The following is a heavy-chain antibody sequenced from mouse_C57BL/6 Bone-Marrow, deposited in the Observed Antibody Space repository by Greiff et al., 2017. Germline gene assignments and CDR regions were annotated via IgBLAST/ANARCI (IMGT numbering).Heavy chain of an antibody. Sequence: VQLQQSGPVLVKPGASVKMSCKASGYTFTDYYMNWVKQSHGKSLEWIGVINPYNGGTSYNQKFKGKATLTVDKSSSTAYMELNSLTSEDSAVYYCARRSPYDFDYWGQGTTLTVSS. D-gene: IGHD2-12*01. CDR1: GYTFTDYY. CDR3: ARRSPYDFDY. CDR2: INPYNGGT. V-gene: IGHV1-19*01. J-gene: IGHJ2*01.